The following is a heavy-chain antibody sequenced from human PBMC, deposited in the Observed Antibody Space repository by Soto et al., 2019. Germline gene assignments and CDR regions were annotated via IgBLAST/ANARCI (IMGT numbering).Heavy chain of an antibody. CDR1: GYTFTSYA. J-gene: IGHJ4*02. CDR2: IIVGSGNT. Sequence: ASVKVSCKASGYTFTSYAMHWVRQAPGQRLEWIGWIIVGSGNTKYAQKFQERVTITRDMSTSTAYMELSSLRSEDTAVYYCAAVSRGETGTIDYWGQGTLVTAPQ. CDR3: AAVSRGETGTIDY. V-gene: IGHV1-58*02. D-gene: IGHD1-1*01.